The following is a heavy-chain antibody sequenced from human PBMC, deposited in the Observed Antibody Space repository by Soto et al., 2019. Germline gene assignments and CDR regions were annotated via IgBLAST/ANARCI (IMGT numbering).Heavy chain of an antibody. CDR3: ARDLSPPGEFFYDALDV. Sequence: EVQLVESGGGLVQPGESLRLSCAASGFTFSAFWMTWLRQAPGKGLEWVANIKRDGTVTHYGDSVEGRCTLSRDNAQNSLFRHLNSLRPEDTAMYYCARDLSPPGEFFYDALDVWGQGTVVTVSS. CDR1: GFTFSAFW. D-gene: IGHD2-21*01. V-gene: IGHV3-7*04. CDR2: IKRDGTVT. J-gene: IGHJ3*01.